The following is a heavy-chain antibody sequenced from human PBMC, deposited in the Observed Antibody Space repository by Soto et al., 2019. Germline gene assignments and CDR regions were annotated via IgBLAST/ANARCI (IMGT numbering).Heavy chain of an antibody. D-gene: IGHD3-10*01. Sequence: PSETLSLTCAVYGGSFSGCYWSWIRQPPGKGLEWIGEINHSGSTNYNPSLKSRVTISVDTSKNQFSLKLSSVTAADTAVYYCAREARHITMVRPQRIDYWGQGTLVTSPQ. J-gene: IGHJ4*02. CDR1: GGSFSGCY. CDR3: AREARHITMVRPQRIDY. V-gene: IGHV4-34*01. CDR2: INHSGST.